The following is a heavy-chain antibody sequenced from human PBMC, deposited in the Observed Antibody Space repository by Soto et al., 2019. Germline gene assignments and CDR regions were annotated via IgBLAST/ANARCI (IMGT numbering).Heavy chain of an antibody. V-gene: IGHV4-28*01. CDR3: ARRGMGVSDDYFDY. D-gene: IGHD2-21*02. CDR2: IYYSGST. Sequence: PSETLSLTCAVSGYSISSSNWWGWIRQPPGKGLEWIGYIYYSGSTYYNPSLKSRVTMSVDTSKNQFSLKLSSVTAVDTAVYYCARRGMGVSDDYFDYWGQGTLVTVS. CDR1: GYSISSSNW. J-gene: IGHJ4*02.